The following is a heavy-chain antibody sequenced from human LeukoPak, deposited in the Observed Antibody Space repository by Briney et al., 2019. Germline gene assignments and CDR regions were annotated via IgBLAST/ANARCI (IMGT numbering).Heavy chain of an antibody. CDR2: INPNSGGT. J-gene: IGHJ3*02. Sequence: ASVKVSCKASGYTFTGYYMHWVRQAPGQGLEWMGWINPNSGGTNYAQKFQGRVTMTRDTSISTAYMELSRLRPDDTAVYYCARDYGREDDAFDIWGQGTMVTVSS. CDR3: ARDYGREDDAFDI. CDR1: GYTFTGYY. D-gene: IGHD3-10*01. V-gene: IGHV1-2*02.